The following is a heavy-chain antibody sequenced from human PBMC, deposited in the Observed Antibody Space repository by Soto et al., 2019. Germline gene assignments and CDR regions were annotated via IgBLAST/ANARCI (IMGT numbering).Heavy chain of an antibody. V-gene: IGHV3-30-3*01. CDR2: ISYDGSNK. J-gene: IGHJ4*02. D-gene: IGHD6-6*01. CDR1: GFTFSSYA. CDR3: LSAARFDY. Sequence: GGSLRLSCAASGFTFSSYAMHWVRQAPGKGLEWVAVISYDGSNKYYADSVKGRFTISRDNSKNTLYLQMNSLRAEDTAVYYCLSAARFDYWGQGTLVTVSS.